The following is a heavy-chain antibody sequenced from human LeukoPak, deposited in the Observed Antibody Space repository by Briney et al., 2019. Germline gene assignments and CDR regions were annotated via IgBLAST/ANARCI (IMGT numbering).Heavy chain of an antibody. V-gene: IGHV3-23*01. CDR1: GFTLSSYA. Sequence: GGSLRLSCAASGFTLSSYAMSWVRQAPGKGLEWVSAISGSGGSTYYADSVKGRFTISRDNSKNTLYLQMNSLRAEDTAVYYCAKDPAYYDILTGYYTPYYFDYWGQGTLVTVSS. D-gene: IGHD3-9*01. CDR3: AKDPAYYDILTGYYTPYYFDY. J-gene: IGHJ4*02. CDR2: ISGSGGST.